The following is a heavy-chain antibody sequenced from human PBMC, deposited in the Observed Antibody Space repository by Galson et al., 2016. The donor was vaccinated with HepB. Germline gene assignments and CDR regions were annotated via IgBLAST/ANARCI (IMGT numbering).Heavy chain of an antibody. J-gene: IGHJ4*02. V-gene: IGHV1-58*01. CDR2: IVIGNGNT. D-gene: IGHD6-19*01. CDR3: ATLMRYTSGWFY. Sequence: SVKVSCKASGFTFNSFAVQWVRQARGQRLEWIGWIVIGNGNTHYSQKFQERVTITRDISTSTAHMELSCLRSEDPAVYYCATLMRYTSGWFYWGQGALVTVSS. CDR1: GFTFNSFA.